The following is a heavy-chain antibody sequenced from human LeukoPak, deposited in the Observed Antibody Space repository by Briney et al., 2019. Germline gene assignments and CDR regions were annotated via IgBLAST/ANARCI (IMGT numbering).Heavy chain of an antibody. J-gene: IGHJ4*02. Sequence: GSLRLSCAASGFTFSSYEMTWVRQAPGKGLEWVSYISSSGSTIYYADSVKGRFTISRDNAKNSLYLQMNSLRAEDTAVYYCARVGPARVPYYFDYWGQGTLVTVSS. D-gene: IGHD3-10*01. CDR3: ARVGPARVPYYFDY. V-gene: IGHV3-48*03. CDR1: GFTFSSYE. CDR2: ISSSGSTI.